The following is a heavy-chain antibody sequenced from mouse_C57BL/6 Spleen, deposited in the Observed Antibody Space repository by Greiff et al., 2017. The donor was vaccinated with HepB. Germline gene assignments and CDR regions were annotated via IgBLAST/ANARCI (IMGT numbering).Heavy chain of an antibody. CDR2: INYDGSST. J-gene: IGHJ4*01. CDR3: ARDHHYYGSSYVGAMDY. CDR1: GFTFSDYY. D-gene: IGHD1-1*01. V-gene: IGHV5-16*01. Sequence: DVKLVESEGGLVQPGSSMKLSCTASGFTFSDYYMAWVRQVPEKGLEWVANINYDGSSTYYLDSLKSRFIISRDNAKNILYLQMSSLKSEDTATYYCARDHHYYGSSYVGAMDYWGQGTSVTVSS.